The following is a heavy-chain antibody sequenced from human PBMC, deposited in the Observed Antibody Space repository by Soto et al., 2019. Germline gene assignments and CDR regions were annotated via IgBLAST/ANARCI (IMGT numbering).Heavy chain of an antibody. CDR1: GDSISSYS. CDR2: IHYNGNT. D-gene: IGHD3-3*01. J-gene: IGHJ5*02. Sequence: PSETLSLTCTVSGDSISSYSWSWIRQPPGKGLEWIGNIHYNGNTKYSPSLKSRVTISVDTSKNQFSLKLNSVTAADTAVYYCARWWSGSRQGFEPWGQGTLVTVSS. V-gene: IGHV4-59*12. CDR3: ARWWSGSRQGFEP.